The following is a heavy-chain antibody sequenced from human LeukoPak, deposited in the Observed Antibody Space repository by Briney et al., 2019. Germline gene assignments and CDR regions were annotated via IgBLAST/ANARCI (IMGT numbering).Heavy chain of an antibody. D-gene: IGHD6-19*01. CDR1: EYTFTSYY. CDR2: AIPSGGST. V-gene: IGHV1-46*01. J-gene: IGHJ4*02. CDR3: ARVVTVSSGWYHFDY. Sequence: ASVKVSCKASEYTFTSYYIHWVRQAPGQGLEWMGIAIPSGGSTTYAQTFQGRVTMTRDTSTRTVYMELSSLRSEDTAVYYCARVVTVSSGWYHFDYWGQGTLVTVSS.